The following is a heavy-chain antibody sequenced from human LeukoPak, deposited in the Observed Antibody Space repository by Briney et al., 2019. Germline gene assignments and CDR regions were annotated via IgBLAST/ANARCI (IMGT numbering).Heavy chain of an antibody. J-gene: IGHJ6*02. CDR2: ISSSGSTI. V-gene: IGHV3-11*01. CDR3: ARDRSYYYGMDV. CDR1: GFTFSNYA. Sequence: GGSLRLSCAASGFTFSNYAMSWVRQAPGKGLEWVSYISSSGSTIYYADSVKGRFTISRDNAKNSLYLQMNSLRAEDTAVYYCARDRSYYYGMDVWGQGTTVTVSS.